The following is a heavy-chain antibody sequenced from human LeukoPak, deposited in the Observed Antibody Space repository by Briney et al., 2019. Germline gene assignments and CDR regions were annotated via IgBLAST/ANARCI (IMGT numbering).Heavy chain of an antibody. CDR2: INHSGST. J-gene: IGHJ3*02. Sequence: SETLSLTCAVYGGSFSGYYWSWIRQPPGKGLEWIGEINHSGSTNYNPSLKSRVTISVDTSKNQFSLKLSSVTAADTAVYYRARGLYSSGWYGGAFDIWGQGTMVTVSS. CDR3: ARGLYSSGWYGGAFDI. CDR1: GGSFSGYY. V-gene: IGHV4-34*01. D-gene: IGHD6-19*01.